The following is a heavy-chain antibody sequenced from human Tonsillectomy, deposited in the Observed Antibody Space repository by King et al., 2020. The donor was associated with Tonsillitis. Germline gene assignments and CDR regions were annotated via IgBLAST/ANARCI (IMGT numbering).Heavy chain of an antibody. CDR2: IYYSGST. D-gene: IGHD6-19*01. CDR1: GGSISSYY. CDR3: AREYSRCWDRYWYFDL. J-gene: IGHJ2*01. Sequence: LQLQESGPGLVKPSETLSLTCTVSGGSISSYYWSWIRQPPGKGLEWFGYIYYSGSTNYNPSLKSRVTISVDTSKNQFSLKLTSVTAADTAVYYCAREYSRCWDRYWYFDLWGRGTLVTVSS. V-gene: IGHV4-59*01.